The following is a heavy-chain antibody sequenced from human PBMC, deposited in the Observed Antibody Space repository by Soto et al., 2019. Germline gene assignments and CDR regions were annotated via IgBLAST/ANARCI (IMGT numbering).Heavy chain of an antibody. CDR2: ISFDGGNQ. CDR3: AKDSSVTAAGSGGWFDP. D-gene: IGHD6-13*01. J-gene: IGHJ5*02. CDR1: GFDFNTYG. V-gene: IGHV3-30*18. Sequence: QVQLVQSGGGVVQSGRTLRLSCAASGFDFNTYGLHWVRQAPGKGLEWVAGISFDGGNQYYADSVKGRFTISRDKSNNTLYLQMNCLGAEDTATYYCAKDSSVTAAGSGGWFDPWGQGTLVIVSS.